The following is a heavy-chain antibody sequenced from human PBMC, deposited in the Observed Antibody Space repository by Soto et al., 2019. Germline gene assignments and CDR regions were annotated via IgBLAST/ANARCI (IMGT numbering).Heavy chain of an antibody. CDR2: IRSKANSYAT. V-gene: IGHV3-73*01. CDR3: TRLKDPQFITTPFDI. CDR1: GFTFSGSA. D-gene: IGHD3-22*01. Sequence: GGSLRLSCAASGFTFSGSAMHWVRQASGKGLEWVGRIRSKANSYATAYAASVKGRFTISRDDSKNTAYLQMNSLKTEDTAVYYCTRLKDPQFITTPFDIWGQGTMVTVSS. J-gene: IGHJ3*02.